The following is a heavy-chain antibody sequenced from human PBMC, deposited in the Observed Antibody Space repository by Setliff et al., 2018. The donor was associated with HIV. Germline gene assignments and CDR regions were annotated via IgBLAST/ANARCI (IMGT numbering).Heavy chain of an antibody. CDR1: GDSINNNKYY. V-gene: IGHV4-39*01. D-gene: IGHD3-22*01. Sequence: PSETLSLTCSVSGDSINNNKYYWSWIRQSPGKGLEWTGSIYHDGKTYYNPSLKSRLTISVDTPKNQFSLKLNSVTAADTAVYYCASRVYYYDDSATLREEGFVPWGQGTLVTVSS. J-gene: IGHJ5*02. CDR2: IYHDGKT. CDR3: ASRVYYYDDSATLREEGFVP.